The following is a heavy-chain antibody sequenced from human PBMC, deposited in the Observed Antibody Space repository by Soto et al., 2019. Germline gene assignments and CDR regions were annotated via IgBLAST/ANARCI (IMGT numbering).Heavy chain of an antibody. V-gene: IGHV1-3*01. J-gene: IGHJ2*01. CDR2: LNPGNGNT. CDR1: GYTFTNYA. Sequence: ASVKVSCKASGYTFTNYAIHWVRQAPGQRLEWMGWLNPGNGNTKYPQKFQGRVTITRDTSASTAYMFLSSLRSEDTAVYYCARDQGVPYCGGDCYSDWYFDLWGRGTLVTVSS. CDR3: ARDQGVPYCGGDCYSDWYFDL. D-gene: IGHD2-21*01.